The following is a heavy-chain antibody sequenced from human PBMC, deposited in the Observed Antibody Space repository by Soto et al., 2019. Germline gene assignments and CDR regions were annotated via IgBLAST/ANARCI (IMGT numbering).Heavy chain of an antibody. V-gene: IGHV1-3*01. J-gene: IGHJ2*01. CDR2: LNPGNGNT. CDR1: GYTFTNYA. Sequence: ASVKVSCKASGYTFTNYAIHWVRQAPGQRLEWMGWLNPGNGNTKYPQKFQGRVTITRDTSASTAYMFLSSLRSEDTAVYYCARDQGVPYCGGDCYSDWYFDLWGRGTLVTVSS. CDR3: ARDQGVPYCGGDCYSDWYFDL. D-gene: IGHD2-21*01.